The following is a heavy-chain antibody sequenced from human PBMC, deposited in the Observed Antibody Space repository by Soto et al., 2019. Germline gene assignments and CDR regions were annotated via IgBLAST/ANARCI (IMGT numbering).Heavy chain of an antibody. CDR3: ARQLGHDYINNWFDP. J-gene: IGHJ5*02. V-gene: IGHV5-51*01. CDR1: GYRFTSYW. Sequence: PGESLKISCKGSGYRFTSYWIAWVRQMPGKGLEWTGIIYPGDSDARYSPSFQGQVTISVDKSISTAYLQWSSLKASDTAIYYCARQLGHDYINNWFDPWGQGTLVTVSS. CDR2: IYPGDSDA. D-gene: IGHD4-4*01.